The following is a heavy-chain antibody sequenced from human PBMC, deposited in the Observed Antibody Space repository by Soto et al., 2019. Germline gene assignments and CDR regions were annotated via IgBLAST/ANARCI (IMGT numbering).Heavy chain of an antibody. J-gene: IGHJ5*02. CDR3: ARVIPGVEAWFDP. CDR2: IDVGSGNT. Sequence: SVKVSCKASGLTFTSSAVQWVRQPRGQRLEWIGWIDVGSGNTNYAQKFQERVTITRDMSTTTAYMDLRSLTSDDTAVYYCARVIPGVEAWFDPWGQGTLVTVSS. CDR1: GLTFTSSA. D-gene: IGHD2-2*01. V-gene: IGHV1-58*01.